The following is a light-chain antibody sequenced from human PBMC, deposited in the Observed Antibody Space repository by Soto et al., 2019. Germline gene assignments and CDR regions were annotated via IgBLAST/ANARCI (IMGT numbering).Light chain of an antibody. CDR1: QSISSW. Sequence: IHLTPSPSTLSPSLRDSVTINIRASQSISSWLAWYQQKPGKAPKLLIFKASSLQSGVPSRFSGSGSGTEFTLTISSLQPDDFATYYCQQYNSYPWTFGQGTKVDTK. CDR3: QQYNSYPWT. J-gene: IGKJ1*01. V-gene: IGKV1-5*03. CDR2: KAS.